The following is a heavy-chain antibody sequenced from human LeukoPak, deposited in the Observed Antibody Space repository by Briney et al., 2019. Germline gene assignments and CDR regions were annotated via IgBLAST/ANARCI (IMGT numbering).Heavy chain of an antibody. J-gene: IGHJ4*02. Sequence: GGSLRLSCAASGFTFSDYWMHWVRQAPGKGLVWVSRINSDGSITNYANSVKGRFTISRDKTKDLLHLQMSSLRAEDTAVYYCARVGKNGWDFDHWGQGTLVTVSS. D-gene: IGHD6-19*01. CDR2: INSDGSIT. CDR1: GFTFSDYW. V-gene: IGHV3-74*01. CDR3: ARVGKNGWDFDH.